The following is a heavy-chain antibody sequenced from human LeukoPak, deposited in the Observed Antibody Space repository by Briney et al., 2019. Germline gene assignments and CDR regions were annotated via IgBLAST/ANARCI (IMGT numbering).Heavy chain of an antibody. J-gene: IGHJ4*02. D-gene: IGHD5-18*01. CDR1: GGSISSSSYY. CDR2: IYYSGST. V-gene: IGHV4-39*01. CDR3: ASLRERSYYTRGFDY. Sequence: PSETLSLTCTVSGGSISSSSYYWGWIRQHPGKGLEWIGSIYYSGSTHYNSSLKSRVTISVDTSKNQFSLKLSSVTAADTAVYYCASLRERSYYTRGFDYWGQGSLVTVSS.